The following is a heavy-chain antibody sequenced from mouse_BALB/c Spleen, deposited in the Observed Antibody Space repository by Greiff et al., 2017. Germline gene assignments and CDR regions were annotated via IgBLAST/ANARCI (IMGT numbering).Heavy chain of an antibody. D-gene: IGHD2-1*01. CDR2: ISSGSSTI. Sequence: EVKLVESGGGLVQPGGSRKLSCAASGFTFSSFGMHWVRQAPEKGLEWVAYISSGSSTIYYADTVKGRFTISRDNPKNTLFLQMTSLRSEDTAMYYCARSDYYGNSPSWFAYWGQGTLVTVSA. CDR3: ARSDYYGNSPSWFAY. V-gene: IGHV5-17*02. CDR1: GFTFSSFG. J-gene: IGHJ3*01.